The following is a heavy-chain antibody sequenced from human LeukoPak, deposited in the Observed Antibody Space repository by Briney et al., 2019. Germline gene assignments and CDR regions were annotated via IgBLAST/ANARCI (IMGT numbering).Heavy chain of an antibody. Sequence: GESLKISCKGSGYSFTSYRIGWVRQMPGKGLEWMGIIYPGDSDTRYSPSFQGQVTISADKSISTAYLQWSSLKASDTAMYYCARLNRGYSSSWYWFDPWGQGTLVTVSS. D-gene: IGHD6-13*01. J-gene: IGHJ5*02. CDR1: GYSFTSYR. CDR2: IYPGDSDT. V-gene: IGHV5-51*01. CDR3: ARLNRGYSSSWYWFDP.